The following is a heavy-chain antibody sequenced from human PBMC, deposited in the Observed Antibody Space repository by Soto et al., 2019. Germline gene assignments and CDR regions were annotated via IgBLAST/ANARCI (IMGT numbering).Heavy chain of an antibody. J-gene: IGHJ4*02. CDR1: GFRLSAYG. CDR2: SFFDASLT. CDR3: AKDPVANAISDYYFDS. V-gene: IGHV3-30*02. Sequence: GGSLRLSCAASGFRLSAYGMNWVRQSPGRGLEWLASSFFDASLTHHTDSVKGRFIVSRDNVNNMVYLQMNSLIPEDTAVYYCAKDPVANAISDYYFDSWGQGTLVTVSS.